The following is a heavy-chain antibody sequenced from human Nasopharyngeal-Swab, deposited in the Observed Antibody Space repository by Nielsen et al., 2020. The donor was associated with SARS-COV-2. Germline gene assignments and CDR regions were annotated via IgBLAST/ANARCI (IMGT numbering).Heavy chain of an antibody. D-gene: IGHD3-10*01. Sequence: GEFLKISCAASGFTFSSYGMHWVRQAPGKGLEWVAVIWYDGSNKYYADSVKGRFTISRDNSKNTLYLQMNSLRAEDTAVYYCARDGSGSYYWYYYMDVWGKGTTVTVSS. CDR1: GFTFSSYG. V-gene: IGHV3-33*01. CDR3: ARDGSGSYYWYYYMDV. J-gene: IGHJ6*03. CDR2: IWYDGSNK.